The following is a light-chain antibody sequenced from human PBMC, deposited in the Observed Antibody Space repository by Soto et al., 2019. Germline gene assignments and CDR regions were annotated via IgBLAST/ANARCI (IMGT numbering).Light chain of an antibody. CDR3: QTWGTDIKGV. J-gene: IGLJ2*01. CDR1: SGHSSYA. CDR2: LNSAGSH. Sequence: QLVLTQSPSASASLGASVKLTCTLSSGHSSYAIAWHQQQPEKGPRYLMKLNSAGSHTKGDGIPDRFSVSSSGAERYLTISSLQSEDEADYYCQTWGTDIKGVFGGGTQLTVL. V-gene: IGLV4-69*01.